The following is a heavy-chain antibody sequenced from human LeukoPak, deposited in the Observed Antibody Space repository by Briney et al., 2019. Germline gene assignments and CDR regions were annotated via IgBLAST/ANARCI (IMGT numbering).Heavy chain of an antibody. CDR2: ISTYNGNT. D-gene: IGHD2-2*01. CDR1: GYTFTNNG. Sequence: ASVKVSGKASGYTFTNNGISWVRQAPGQGLEWMGWISTYNGNTNYAQKLQDRVTMTTDTSTSTAYMELRSLRSDDTAVYYCARDLGYCSSISCQRNWSDPWGQGTLVTVSS. V-gene: IGHV1-18*01. J-gene: IGHJ5*02. CDR3: ARDLGYCSSISCQRNWSDP.